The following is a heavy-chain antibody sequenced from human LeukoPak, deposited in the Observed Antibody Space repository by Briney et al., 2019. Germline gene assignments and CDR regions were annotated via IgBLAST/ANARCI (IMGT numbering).Heavy chain of an antibody. Sequence: PSETLSLTCTVSGGSISGYYWSWIRQPPGKGLEWIGEINHSGSTNYNPSLKSRVTISVDTSKNQFSLKLSSVTAADTAVYYCARVTTSGYLDNWGQGTLVTVSS. J-gene: IGHJ4*02. CDR2: INHSGST. V-gene: IGHV4-34*01. CDR1: GGSISGYY. D-gene: IGHD3-22*01. CDR3: ARVTTSGYLDN.